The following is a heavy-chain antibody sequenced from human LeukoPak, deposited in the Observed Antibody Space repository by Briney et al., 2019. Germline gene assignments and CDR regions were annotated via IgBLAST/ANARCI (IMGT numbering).Heavy chain of an antibody. Sequence: PSETLSLTCTVSGGSISSYYWSWIRQPAGKGLEWIWHIYTSGSTNYNPALTSRVTLSVDMSKNQFSLNLNSVNAADTAVYYCARRFYAARDYTTPFDSWGQGPLVTVSS. CDR2: IYTSGST. J-gene: IGHJ4*02. CDR3: ARRFYAARDYTTPFDS. V-gene: IGHV4-4*07. CDR1: GGSISSYY. D-gene: IGHD2/OR15-2a*01.